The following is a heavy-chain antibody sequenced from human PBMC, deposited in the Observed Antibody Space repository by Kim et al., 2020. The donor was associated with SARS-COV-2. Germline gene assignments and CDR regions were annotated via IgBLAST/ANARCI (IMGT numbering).Heavy chain of an antibody. Sequence: GGSPRLSCAASGFTFSSYSMNWVRQAPGKGLEWVSSISSSSSYIYYADSAKGRFTISRDNAKNSLYLQMNSLRAEDTAVYYCARGRDTAILDAFDIWGQGTMVTVSS. V-gene: IGHV3-21*04. CDR2: ISSSSSYI. J-gene: IGHJ3*02. D-gene: IGHD5-18*01. CDR1: GFTFSSYS. CDR3: ARGRDTAILDAFDI.